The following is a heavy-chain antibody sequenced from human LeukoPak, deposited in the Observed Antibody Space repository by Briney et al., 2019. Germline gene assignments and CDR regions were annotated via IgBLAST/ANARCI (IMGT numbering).Heavy chain of an antibody. V-gene: IGHV4-39*01. CDR3: AKGRSPKAPFDC. CDR2: FYYSGTT. Sequence: SETLSLTCTVSGGPISRNSYYWGWIRQSPGEGLEWVAIFYYSGTTFKNPSLKSRVTISVDPSQNQFSLNLKSVTAADTAVYFCAKGRSPKAPFDCWGQGTLVTVSS. CDR1: GGPISRNSYY. J-gene: IGHJ4*02.